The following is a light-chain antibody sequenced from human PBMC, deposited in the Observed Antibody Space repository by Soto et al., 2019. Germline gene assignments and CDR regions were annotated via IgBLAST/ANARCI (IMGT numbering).Light chain of an antibody. J-gene: IGKJ4*01. V-gene: IGKV3-15*01. CDR2: GAS. CDR3: QQYNSWPLT. CDR1: QSLNSD. Sequence: EKVMTQSPAPLSMSPGGRATLSFRASQSLNSDLAWYQQKPGQAPRLLIYGASTRATGIPGRFSGSGSGTEFTLTISSLQSEDFAVYYCQQYNSWPLTFGGGTKV.